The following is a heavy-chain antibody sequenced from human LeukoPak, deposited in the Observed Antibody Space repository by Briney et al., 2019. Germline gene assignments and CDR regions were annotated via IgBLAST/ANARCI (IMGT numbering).Heavy chain of an antibody. J-gene: IGHJ4*02. CDR1: GGSFSGYY. CDR2: INHSGST. V-gene: IGHV4-34*01. Sequence: PSETLSLTCAVYGGSFSGYYGSWIRQPPGKGLEWIGEINHSGSTNYNPSLKSRLTISVDTSKSQFSLKLNSVTAADTAVYYCARDPGDSDTGGLYYWGQGTLVTVSS. D-gene: IGHD2-8*02. CDR3: ARDPGDSDTGGLYY.